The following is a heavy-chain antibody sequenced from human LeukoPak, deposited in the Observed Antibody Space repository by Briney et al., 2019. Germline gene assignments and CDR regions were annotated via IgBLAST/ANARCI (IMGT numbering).Heavy chain of an antibody. CDR3: ARGSVGGDFDY. CDR2: IYPGDSDT. CDR1: GYSXTXXX. D-gene: IGHD2-21*01. Sequence: GSGYSXTXXXXXXVRXXPXKXXXWMGIIYPGDSDTRYSPSFQGQVTISADKSISTAYLQWSSLKASDTAMYYCARGSVGGDFDYWGQGTLVTVSS. V-gene: IGHV5-51*01. J-gene: IGHJ4*02.